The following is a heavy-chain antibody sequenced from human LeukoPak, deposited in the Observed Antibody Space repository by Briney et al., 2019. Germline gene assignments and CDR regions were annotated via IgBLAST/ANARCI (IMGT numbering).Heavy chain of an antibody. CDR2: ISSSSSYI. D-gene: IGHD5-24*01. V-gene: IGHV3-21*01. CDR3: ARDNVEMATPTDY. Sequence: GGSLRLSCAASGFTFSSYAMSWVRQAPGKGLEWVSSISSSSSYIYYADSVKGRFTISRDNAKNSLYLQMNSLRAEDTAVYYCARDNVEMATPTDYWGQGTLVTVSS. CDR1: GFTFSSYA. J-gene: IGHJ4*02.